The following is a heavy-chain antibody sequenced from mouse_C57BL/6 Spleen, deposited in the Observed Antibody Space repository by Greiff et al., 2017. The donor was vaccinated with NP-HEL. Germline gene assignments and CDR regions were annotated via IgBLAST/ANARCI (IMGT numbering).Heavy chain of an antibody. Sequence: EVKVVESGGGLVKPGGSLKLSCAASGFTFSSYAMSWVRQTPEKRLEWVATISDGGSYTYYPDNVKGRFTISRDNAKNNLYLQMSHLKSEDTAMYYCARGGGNYFDYWGQGTTLTVSS. CDR2: ISDGGSYT. CDR1: GFTFSSYA. V-gene: IGHV5-4*03. J-gene: IGHJ2*01. CDR3: ARGGGNYFDY.